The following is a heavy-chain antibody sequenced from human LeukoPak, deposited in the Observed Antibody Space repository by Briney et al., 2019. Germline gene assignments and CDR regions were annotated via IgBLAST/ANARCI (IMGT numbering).Heavy chain of an antibody. CDR2: ISYDGSKK. J-gene: IGHJ5*02. V-gene: IGHV3-33*05. CDR1: GFTFSNYG. Sequence: GGSLRLSCAASGFTFSNYGIHWVRQGPGKGLEWVAVISYDGSKKYYADSVKGRFTISRDSSKNTVDLQMSSVRAEDTALYYCARDVDTRGHYARFDPWGQGTLVTVSS. CDR3: ARDVDTRGHYARFDP. D-gene: IGHD5-18*01.